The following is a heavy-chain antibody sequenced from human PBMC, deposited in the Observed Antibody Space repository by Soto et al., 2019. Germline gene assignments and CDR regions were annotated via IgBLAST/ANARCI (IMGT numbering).Heavy chain of an antibody. Sequence: SETLSLTCTVSGGSISSGDYYWSWIRQPPGKGLEWIGYIYYSGSTYYNPSLKSRVTISVDTSKNQFSLKLSSVTAADTAVYYCARGGAYGVKFDYWGQGTLVTVSS. CDR3: ARGGAYGVKFDY. CDR1: GGSISSGDYY. J-gene: IGHJ4*02. CDR2: IYYSGST. D-gene: IGHD4-17*01. V-gene: IGHV4-30-4*01.